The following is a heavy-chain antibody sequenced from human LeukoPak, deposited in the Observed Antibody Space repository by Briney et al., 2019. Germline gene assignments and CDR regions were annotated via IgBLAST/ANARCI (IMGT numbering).Heavy chain of an antibody. CDR3: ARSMVATLGFDY. Sequence: GGSLRLSCAASGFTFSSYAMSWVRQAPGKGLEWVSVIYSGGTTYYADSVKGRFTISRDNSKNTLYLQMNSLRAEDTAVYYCARSMVATLGFDYWGQGTLVTVSS. J-gene: IGHJ4*02. V-gene: IGHV3-53*01. D-gene: IGHD5-12*01. CDR2: IYSGGTT. CDR1: GFTFSSYA.